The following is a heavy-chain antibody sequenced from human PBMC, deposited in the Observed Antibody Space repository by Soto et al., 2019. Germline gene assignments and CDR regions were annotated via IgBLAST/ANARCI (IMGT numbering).Heavy chain of an antibody. Sequence: SETLSLTCAVSGASVSSPNYYWSWIRQPPGKGLEWIGYIYHSGSTHYNPSLKSRVTVSLDTSENQFSLKLSSVTAADTAVFYCASFWLSDYHFDYWGQGTLVTVSS. V-gene: IGHV4-61*01. D-gene: IGHD3-3*01. CDR1: GASVSSPNYY. CDR3: ASFWLSDYHFDY. J-gene: IGHJ4*02. CDR2: IYHSGST.